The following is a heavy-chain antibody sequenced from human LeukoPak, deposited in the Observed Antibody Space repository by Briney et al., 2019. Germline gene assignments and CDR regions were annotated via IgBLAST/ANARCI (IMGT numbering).Heavy chain of an antibody. CDR1: GGSFSGYY. J-gene: IGHJ4*02. V-gene: IGHV4-34*01. CDR2: INRSGST. D-gene: IGHD3-16*01. CDR3: ARRGETYFDY. Sequence: SETLSLTCAVYGGSFSGYYWSWIRQPPGKGLEWIGEINRSGSTNYNPSLKSRVTISVDTSKNQFSLKLSSVTAADTAVYYCARRGETYFDYWGQGTLVTVSS.